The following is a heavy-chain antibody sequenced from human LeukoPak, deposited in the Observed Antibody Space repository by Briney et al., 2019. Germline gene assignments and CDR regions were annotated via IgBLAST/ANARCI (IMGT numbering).Heavy chain of an antibody. J-gene: IGHJ4*02. V-gene: IGHV1-8*01. Sequence: GASVKVSCKASGYTFTSYDINWVRQATGQGLEWMGWMNPNSGNTGYAQKFQGRVTMTRNTSISTAYMELSSLRSEDTAVYYCARRYCTNGVCWGSFDYWGQGTLVTVSS. D-gene: IGHD2-8*01. CDR2: MNPNSGNT. CDR3: ARRYCTNGVCWGSFDY. CDR1: GYTFTSYD.